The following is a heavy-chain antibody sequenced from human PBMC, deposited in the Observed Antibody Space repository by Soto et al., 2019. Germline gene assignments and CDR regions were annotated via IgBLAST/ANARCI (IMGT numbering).Heavy chain of an antibody. V-gene: IGHV3-30*18. CDR2: ISYDGSNK. D-gene: IGHD3-3*01. J-gene: IGHJ6*02. Sequence: GGSLRLSCAASGFTFSSYGMHWVRQAPGKGLEWVAVISYDGSNKYYADSVKGRFTISRDNSKNTLYLQMSSLRAEDTAVYYCAKARDDFWSGYYRDYYYYYGMDVWGQGTTVTVSS. CDR1: GFTFSSYG. CDR3: AKARDDFWSGYYRDYYYYYGMDV.